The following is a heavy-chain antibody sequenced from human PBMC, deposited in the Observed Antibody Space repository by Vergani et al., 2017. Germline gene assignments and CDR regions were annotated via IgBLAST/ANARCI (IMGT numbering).Heavy chain of an antibody. CDR3: ARGSTSLLFDY. D-gene: IGHD2-2*01. CDR1: GFTFSSYG. CDR2: IWYDGSNK. V-gene: IGHV3-33*01. J-gene: IGHJ4*02. Sequence: QVQLVESGGGVVQPGRSLRLSCAASGFTFSSYGMNWVRQAPGKGLEWVAVIWYDGSNKYYADSVKGRFTISRDNSKNTLYLQMNSLRAEDTAVYYCARGSTSLLFDYWGQGTLVTVSS.